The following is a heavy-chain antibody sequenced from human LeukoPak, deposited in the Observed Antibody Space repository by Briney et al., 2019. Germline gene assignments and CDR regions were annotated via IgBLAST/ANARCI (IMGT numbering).Heavy chain of an antibody. D-gene: IGHD3-10*01. CDR1: GGSFSGYY. CDR2: INHSGST. J-gene: IGHJ4*02. Sequence: PSETLSLTCAVYGGSFSGYYWSWIRQPPGKGLEWIGEINHSGSTDYHPSLKSRVTISVDTSKNQFSLKLSSVTAADTAVYYCARGGVFYGSGRNRLDYWGQGTLVTVSS. CDR3: ARGGVFYGSGRNRLDY. V-gene: IGHV4-34*01.